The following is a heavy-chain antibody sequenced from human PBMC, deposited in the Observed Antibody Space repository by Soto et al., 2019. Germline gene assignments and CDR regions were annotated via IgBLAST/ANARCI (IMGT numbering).Heavy chain of an antibody. CDR3: ARESGEQQLVPRYYGMDV. Sequence: GGSLRLSCAASGFTFSSYAMHWVRQAPGKGLEWVAVISYDGSNKYYADSVKGRFTISRDNSKNTLYLQMNSLRAEDTAVYYCARESGEQQLVPRYYGMDVWGQGTTVTVSS. CDR2: ISYDGSNK. J-gene: IGHJ6*02. V-gene: IGHV3-30-3*01. CDR1: GFTFSSYA. D-gene: IGHD6-13*01.